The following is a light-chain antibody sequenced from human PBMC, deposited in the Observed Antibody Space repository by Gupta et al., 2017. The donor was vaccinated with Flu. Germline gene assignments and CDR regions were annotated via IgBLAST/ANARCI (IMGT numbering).Light chain of an antibody. J-gene: IGKJ4*01. CDR1: QGISSY. CDR2: DAS. CDR3: QQLNSYPLT. Sequence: PSFLSASVGDRVTITGRASQGISSYLAWYQQKPGKAPKLMIYDASTWQSGVPARLRGSGSGTEFTLTISSRQPEDFATYYGQQLNSYPLTFGGGTKVQIK. V-gene: IGKV1-9*01.